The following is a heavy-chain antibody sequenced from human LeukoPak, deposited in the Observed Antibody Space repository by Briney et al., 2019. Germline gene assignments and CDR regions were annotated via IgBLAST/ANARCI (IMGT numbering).Heavy chain of an antibody. D-gene: IGHD2-2*02. Sequence: SETLSLTCAVYGGSFSGYYWSWIRQPPGKGLEWIGEINHSGSTNYNPSLKSRVTISVDTSKNQFSLKLSSVTAADTAVYYCAIPPPYCSSTSCYKGYYYMDVWGKGTTVTVSS. CDR1: GGSFSGYY. CDR3: AIPPPYCSSTSCYKGYYYMDV. V-gene: IGHV4-34*01. J-gene: IGHJ6*03. CDR2: INHSGST.